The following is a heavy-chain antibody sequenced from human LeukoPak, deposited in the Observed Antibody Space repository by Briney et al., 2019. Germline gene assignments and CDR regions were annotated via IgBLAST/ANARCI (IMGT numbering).Heavy chain of an antibody. Sequence: GGSLRLSCAASGFTFSSYSMNWVRQAPGKGLEWVSSISSSSSYIYYADSVKGRFTISRDNAKNSLYLQMNSLRAEDTAVYYCARSGVAARAENYYYYMDVWGKGTTVTVSS. V-gene: IGHV3-21*01. D-gene: IGHD6-6*01. CDR3: ARSGVAARAENYYYYMDV. CDR2: ISSSSSYI. J-gene: IGHJ6*03. CDR1: GFTFSSYS.